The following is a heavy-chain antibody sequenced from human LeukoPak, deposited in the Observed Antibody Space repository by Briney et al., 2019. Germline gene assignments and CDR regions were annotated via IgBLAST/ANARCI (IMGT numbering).Heavy chain of an antibody. V-gene: IGHV3-23*01. Sequence: GGSLRLSCAASGFTFSNSVVSWVRQAPRKGLEWVSIISIWGGSTYYADSVKGRFTISRDNSQTTLFLQMNSLRAEDTAVYYCARQRFYGDYAGDYWGQGTLVTVSS. CDR3: ARQRFYGDYAGDY. CDR2: ISIWGGST. J-gene: IGHJ4*02. CDR1: GFTFSNSV. D-gene: IGHD4-17*01.